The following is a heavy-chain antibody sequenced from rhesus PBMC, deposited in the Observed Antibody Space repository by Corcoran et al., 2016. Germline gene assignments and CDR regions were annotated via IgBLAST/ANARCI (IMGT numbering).Heavy chain of an antibody. CDR3: ASGFGYYYDSAPTGYFDL. CDR2: IYGSGSRT. D-gene: IGHD3-28*01. V-gene: IGHV4-169*02. Sequence: QLQLQESGPGLVKPSETLSVTCAVSGGSISSSYWSWIRQAPGKGREWIGYIYGSGSRTNYNPSLKKRGTLSVDTSKNQLSLKLSAVTAADTAVYYCASGFGYYYDSAPTGYFDLWGPGTPITISS. CDR1: GGSISSSY. J-gene: IGHJ2*01.